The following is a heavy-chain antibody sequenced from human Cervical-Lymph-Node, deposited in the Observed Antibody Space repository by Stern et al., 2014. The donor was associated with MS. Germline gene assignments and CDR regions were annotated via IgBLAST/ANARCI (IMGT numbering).Heavy chain of an antibody. V-gene: IGHV4-61*02. CDR2: IYTNGTA. CDR1: GGSIFSGSSY. J-gene: IGHJ6*02. D-gene: IGHD5-12*01. Sequence: QVQLQESGPGLVKPSQTLSLSCTVSGGSIFSGSSYWCWIRQPAGKALEWIGHIYTNGTANYNPSLKSRVTISIDTSKNQFSLTLNSMPAADTAVYYCARAEWLRFAGLDVWGQGTTVIVSS. CDR3: ARAEWLRFAGLDV.